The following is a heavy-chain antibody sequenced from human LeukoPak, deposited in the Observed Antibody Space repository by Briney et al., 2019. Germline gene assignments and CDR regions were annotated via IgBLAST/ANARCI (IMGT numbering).Heavy chain of an antibody. Sequence: SETLSLTCAVYGESFSGYFWSWIRQPPGKGLEWIGEINHSGYTNYNPSLKSRVTISVDTSKNQFSLKLSSVTAADTAVYYCARLSSSWPYYFDYWGQGTLVTVSS. CDR3: ARLSSSWPYYFDY. J-gene: IGHJ4*02. CDR1: GESFSGYF. V-gene: IGHV4-34*01. CDR2: INHSGYT. D-gene: IGHD6-13*01.